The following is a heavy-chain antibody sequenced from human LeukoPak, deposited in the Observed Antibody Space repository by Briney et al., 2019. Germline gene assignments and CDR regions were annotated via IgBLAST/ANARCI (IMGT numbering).Heavy chain of an antibody. CDR2: INPNSGGT. CDR3: ARAENYYGSGSYYPTL. D-gene: IGHD3-10*01. CDR1: GYTFTGYY. J-gene: IGHJ4*02. V-gene: IGHV1-2*04. Sequence: ASVKVCCKASGYTFTGYYMHWVREAPGQGLEWMGWINPNSGGTNYAQKFQGWGTMTRDTSISTAYMELSRLRSDDTAVYYCARAENYYGSGSYYPTLWGQGTLVTVSS.